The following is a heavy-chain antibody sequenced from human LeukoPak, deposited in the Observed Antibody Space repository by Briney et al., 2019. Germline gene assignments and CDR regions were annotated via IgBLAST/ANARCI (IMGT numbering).Heavy chain of an antibody. J-gene: IGHJ4*02. CDR1: GGSISSSNW. CDR3: ARDGAGYYSPIDY. D-gene: IGHD3-9*01. Sequence: SGTLSLTCAVSGGSISSSNWWSWVRQPPGKGLECIGEIYHSGSTNYNPSLKSRVTISVDKSKNQFSLKLSSVTAADAAVYYCARDGAGYYSPIDYWGQGTLVTVSS. CDR2: IYHSGST. V-gene: IGHV4-4*02.